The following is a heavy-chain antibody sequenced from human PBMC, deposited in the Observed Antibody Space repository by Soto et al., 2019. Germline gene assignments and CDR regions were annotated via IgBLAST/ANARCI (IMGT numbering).Heavy chain of an antibody. CDR2: IIPIFGTA. D-gene: IGHD6-13*01. CDR3: ARDGIAAAGTEGFDY. CDR1: GVTFSSYA. V-gene: IGHV1-69*13. J-gene: IGHJ4*02. Sequence: SVKVSCKASGVTFSSYAISWVRQAPGQGLEWMGGIIPIFGTANYAQKFQGRVTITADESTSTAYMELSSLRSEDTAVYYCARDGIAAAGTEGFDYWGQGTLVTVSS.